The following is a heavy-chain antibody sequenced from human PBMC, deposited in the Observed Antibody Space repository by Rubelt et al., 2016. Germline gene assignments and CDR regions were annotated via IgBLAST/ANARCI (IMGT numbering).Heavy chain of an antibody. CDR1: GYSISSGYY. CDR2: IYHSGST. J-gene: IGHJ5*02. CDR3: ARDSMYSSGWYGWFDP. Sequence: QVQLQQWGAGLLKPSETLSLTCTVSGYSISSGYYWGWIRQPPGKGLEWIGSIYHSGSTYYNPSLKCRVTISVDTSKNQFSLKLSSGTAADTAVYYCARDSMYSSGWYGWFDPWGQGTLVTVSS. D-gene: IGHD6-19*01. V-gene: IGHV4-38-2*02.